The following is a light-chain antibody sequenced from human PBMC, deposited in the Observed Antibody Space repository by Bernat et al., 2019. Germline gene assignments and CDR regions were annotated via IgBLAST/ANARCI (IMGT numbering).Light chain of an antibody. CDR2: MGS. Sequence: DIVMTQSPLSLPVTPGEPASISCRSSQNLLHSNGYDYLNWYLQKPGQSPQLLIYMGSNRASGVPDRFSGSGSGTDFRLKISRVEAEDVGVYYCMQALQTPPTFGQGTRVEI. CDR3: MQALQTPPT. J-gene: IGKJ2*01. CDR1: QNLLHSNGYDY. V-gene: IGKV2-28*01.